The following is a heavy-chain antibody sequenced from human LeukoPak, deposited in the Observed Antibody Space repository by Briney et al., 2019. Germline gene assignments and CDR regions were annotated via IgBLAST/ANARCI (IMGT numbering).Heavy chain of an antibody. Sequence: PGGSLRLSCAASGFTLSSYSMNWVRQAPGKGLEWILYISSSSSTIYYADSVKGRFTISRDNAKNSLYLQMNNLRAEDTAVYYCAREVGEDYWGQGTLVTVSS. CDR3: AREVGEDY. CDR1: GFTLSSYS. J-gene: IGHJ4*02. V-gene: IGHV3-48*01. CDR2: ISSSSSTI. D-gene: IGHD2-15*01.